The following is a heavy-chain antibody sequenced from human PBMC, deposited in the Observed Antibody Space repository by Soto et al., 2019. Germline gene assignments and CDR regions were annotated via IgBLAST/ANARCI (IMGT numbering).Heavy chain of an antibody. V-gene: IGHV1-18*03. CDR3: ARDRSYYSDY. Sequence: ASVKVSCKASGYTFTGYYMHWVRQAPGQGLEWMGWISAYNGNTNYAQKLQGRVTVTTDTSTSTAYMELRSLRSDDMAVYYCARDRSYYSDYWGQGTLVTVSS. CDR1: GYTFTGYY. CDR2: ISAYNGNT. D-gene: IGHD3-10*01. J-gene: IGHJ4*02.